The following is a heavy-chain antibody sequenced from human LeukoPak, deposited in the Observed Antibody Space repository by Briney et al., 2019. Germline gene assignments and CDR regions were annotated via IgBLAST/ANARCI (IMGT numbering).Heavy chain of an antibody. CDR2: IKSKTDGGTT. D-gene: IGHD2-2*01. J-gene: IGHJ4*02. V-gene: IGHV3-15*01. Sequence: GGSLRLSCAASGFTFSNAWMSWVHQAPGKGLEWVGRIKSKTDGGTTDYAAPVKGRFTISRGDSKNTLYLQMNSLKTEDTAVYYCTTAQYCSSTSCYFDYWGQGTLATVSS. CDR3: TTAQYCSSTSCYFDY. CDR1: GFTFSNAW.